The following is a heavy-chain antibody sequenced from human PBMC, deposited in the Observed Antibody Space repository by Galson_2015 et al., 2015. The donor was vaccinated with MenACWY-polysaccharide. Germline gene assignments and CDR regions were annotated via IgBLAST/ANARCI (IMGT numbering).Heavy chain of an antibody. CDR3: AKDSTDFWSVAGRFDH. V-gene: IGHV3-23*01. CDR2: IRSSGTNT. Sequence: SLRLSCAASGFTFTSYAMSWVRQAPGKGLEWVSAIRSSGTNTYYADSVKGRFTISRDNSKSTLYLRMNSLRAEDTAVYYCAKDSTDFWSVAGRFDHWGQGTLVTVSS. D-gene: IGHD3-3*01. J-gene: IGHJ5*02. CDR1: GFTFTSYA.